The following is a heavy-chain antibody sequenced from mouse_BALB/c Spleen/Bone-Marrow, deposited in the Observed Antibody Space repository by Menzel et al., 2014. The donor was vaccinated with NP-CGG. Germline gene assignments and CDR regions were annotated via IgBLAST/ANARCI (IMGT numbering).Heavy chain of an antibody. J-gene: IGHJ1*01. CDR1: GFDFXRYW. Sequence: EVKLMESGGGLVQPGGSLKLSCAASGFDFXRYWMSWVRQAPGKGLEWIGEINPDSSTINYTPSLKDKFIISRDNAKNTLYLQMSKVRSEDTALYYCARPRIYYYGSSYLWYFDVWGAGTTVTVSS. CDR2: INPDSSTI. CDR3: ARPRIYYYGSSYLWYFDV. V-gene: IGHV4-1*02. D-gene: IGHD1-1*01.